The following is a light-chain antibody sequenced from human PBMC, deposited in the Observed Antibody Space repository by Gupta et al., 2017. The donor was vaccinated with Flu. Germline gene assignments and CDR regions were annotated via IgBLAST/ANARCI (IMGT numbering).Light chain of an antibody. CDR2: RNN. CDR3: AAWDDSLSGPLYV. Sequence: QSVLTQPPSASGTPGQRVTISCSGRSSNIGSNYVYWYQQLPGTAPKLLIYRNNQRPSGVPDRFSGSKSGTSASLAISGLRSVDEADYYCAAWDDSLSGPLYVFGTGTKVTVL. CDR1: SSNIGSNY. V-gene: IGLV1-47*01. J-gene: IGLJ1*01.